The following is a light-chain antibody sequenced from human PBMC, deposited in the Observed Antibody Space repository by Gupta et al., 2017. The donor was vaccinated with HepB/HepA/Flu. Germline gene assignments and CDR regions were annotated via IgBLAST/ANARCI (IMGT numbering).Light chain of an antibody. CDR2: LGF. J-gene: IGKJ4*01. CDR3: RQSLTTPLT. CDR1: QSLCHTNGFHY. V-gene: IGKV2-28*01. Sequence: DSVMTQSPFSLTVNPGDPASISCMSSQSLCHTNGFHYLDWYLQKPGQSPQLLISLGFIRASGVPNRFSGSGSGSDFTLTISTVEAEDVGIYYCRQSLTTPLTFGGGTKVEIK.